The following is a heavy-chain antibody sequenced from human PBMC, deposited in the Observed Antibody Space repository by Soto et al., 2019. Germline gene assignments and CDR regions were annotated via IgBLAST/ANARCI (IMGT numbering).Heavy chain of an antibody. V-gene: IGHV4-31*03. Sequence: PSETLSLTCTVSGGSIRATGYYWDWIRQRPGKGLEWIGNIYHRGTAYYHPSLKSRVSLSVDTSNNQFSLRLTSVTAADTAVYFFARHVESTAPTDSWGQGTLVTVSS. J-gene: IGHJ1*01. CDR1: GGSIRATGYY. CDR3: ARHVESTAPTDS. CDR2: IYHRGTA. D-gene: IGHD2-15*01.